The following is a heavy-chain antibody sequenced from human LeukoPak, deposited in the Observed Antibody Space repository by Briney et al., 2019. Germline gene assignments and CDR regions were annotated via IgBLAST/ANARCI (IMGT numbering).Heavy chain of an antibody. J-gene: IGHJ3*02. CDR2: IIPIFGIA. D-gene: IGHD2-2*01. CDR1: GGTFSSYA. V-gene: IGHV1-69*13. Sequence: GASVKVSCKASGGTFSSYAISWVRQAPGQGPEWIGGIIPIFGIASYAQKFQGRVTITADESTSTAYMELSSLRSEDTAVYYCATKTLGYCSSTSCYEEGAFDIWGQGTMVTVSS. CDR3: ATKTLGYCSSTSCYEEGAFDI.